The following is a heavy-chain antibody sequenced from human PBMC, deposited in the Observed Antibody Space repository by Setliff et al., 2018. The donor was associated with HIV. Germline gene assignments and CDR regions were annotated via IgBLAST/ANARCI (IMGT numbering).Heavy chain of an antibody. Sequence: GSLRLSCAASGFTFSGYTMNWVRQAPGKGLEWVSSISSGSSYIYYADSVKGRFTISRDNAKNPLYLQMNSLRAEDTAVYYCARGETIAVADGFLDLWGRGTLVTVSS. CDR3: ARGETIAVADGFLDL. D-gene: IGHD6-19*01. CDR2: ISSGSSYI. CDR1: GFTFSGYT. J-gene: IGHJ2*01. V-gene: IGHV3-21*01.